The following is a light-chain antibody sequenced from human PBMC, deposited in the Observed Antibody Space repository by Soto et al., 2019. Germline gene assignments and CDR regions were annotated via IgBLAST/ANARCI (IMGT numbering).Light chain of an antibody. V-gene: IGLV1-40*01. Sequence: QSVLTQPPSVSGAPGQRFTISCTGSSSNIGGGYDVHWYQQLPGTAPKLLIYGNSNRPSGVPDRFSGSKSGTSASLAITGLQAQAEADYYCHSYDSSLSGAVVFGGGTKLTVL. CDR1: SSNIGGGYD. CDR2: GNS. CDR3: HSYDSSLSGAVV. J-gene: IGLJ2*01.